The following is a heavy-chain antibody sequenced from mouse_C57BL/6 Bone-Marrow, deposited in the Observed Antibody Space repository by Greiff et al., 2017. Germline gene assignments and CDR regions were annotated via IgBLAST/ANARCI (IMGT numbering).Heavy chain of an antibody. J-gene: IGHJ1*03. D-gene: IGHD1-1*01. V-gene: IGHV1-85*01. CDR3: ARLEFDGSSGDWYFDV. CDR1: GYTFTSYD. Sequence: VMLVESGPELVKPGASVKLSCKASGYTFTSYDINWVKQRPGQGLEWIGWIYPRDGSTTYNEKFKGKATLTVDTYSSTAYMELHSLTSEDSAVYFCARLEFDGSSGDWYFDVWGTGTTVTVSS. CDR2: IYPRDGST.